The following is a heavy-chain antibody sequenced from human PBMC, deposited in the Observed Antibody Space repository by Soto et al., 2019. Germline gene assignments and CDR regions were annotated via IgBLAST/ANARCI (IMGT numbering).Heavy chain of an antibody. CDR2: INVYNGNT. D-gene: IGHD3-10*01. V-gene: IGHV1-18*01. Sequence: QVQLVQSGGEVKKPGASVKVSCKASGYTFTNYGISWVRQAPGQGLEWMGWINVYNGNTKYAQKVQGRVTMTTDTSTSTAYMELRSLRSEDTAVYYCARCVGSGSYYNQYNWFDPWGQGTLVTVSS. CDR1: GYTFTNYG. CDR3: ARCVGSGSYYNQYNWFDP. J-gene: IGHJ5*02.